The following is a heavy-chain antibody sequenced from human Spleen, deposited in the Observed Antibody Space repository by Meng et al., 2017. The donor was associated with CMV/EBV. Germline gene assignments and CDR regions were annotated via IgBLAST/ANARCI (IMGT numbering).Heavy chain of an antibody. Sequence: QAQLQQWGAGLLKPSEPLSLTCAVYGGSFSGYYWSWIRQPPGKGLEWIGEINHSGSTNYNPSLKSRVTISVDTSKNQFSLKLSSVTAADTAVYYCARRYGASAYNWFDPWGQGTLVTVSS. D-gene: IGHD4-17*01. CDR1: GGSFSGYY. J-gene: IGHJ5*02. V-gene: IGHV4-34*01. CDR3: ARRYGASAYNWFDP. CDR2: INHSGST.